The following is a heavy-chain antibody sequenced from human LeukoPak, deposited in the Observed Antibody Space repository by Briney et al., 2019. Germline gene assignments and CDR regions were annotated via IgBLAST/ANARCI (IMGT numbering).Heavy chain of an antibody. D-gene: IGHD3-10*01. CDR3: ANMGGSGSSNDAFDI. V-gene: IGHV5-51*01. CDR1: GYSLTSYW. J-gene: IGHJ3*02. Sequence: PGGSLRLSCRGSGYSLTSYWIGWVRQMPGKGLEWMGIIYPGDSDTRYSPSFQGQFTISADKSISTAYLQWSSLKASDTAMYYCANMGGSGSSNDAFDIWGQGTMVTVSS. CDR2: IYPGDSDT.